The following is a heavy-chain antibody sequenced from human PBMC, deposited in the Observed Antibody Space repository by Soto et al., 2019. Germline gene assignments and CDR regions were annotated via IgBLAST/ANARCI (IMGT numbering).Heavy chain of an antibody. Sequence: GGSLRLSCAASGFTFSSYSMNWVRQAPGKGLEWVSSISSSSSYIYYADSVKGRFTISRDNAKNSLYLQMNSLRAEDTAVYYCARDRHDFWSGQSDAFDIWGQGTMDTVSS. D-gene: IGHD3-3*01. CDR2: ISSSSSYI. J-gene: IGHJ3*02. CDR3: ARDRHDFWSGQSDAFDI. CDR1: GFTFSSYS. V-gene: IGHV3-21*01.